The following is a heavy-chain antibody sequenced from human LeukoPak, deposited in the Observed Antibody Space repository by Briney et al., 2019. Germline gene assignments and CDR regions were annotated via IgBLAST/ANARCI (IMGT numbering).Heavy chain of an antibody. CDR1: GGTFSSYA. V-gene: IGHV1-69*04. Sequence: SVKVSCKASGGTFSSYAISWVRQAPGQGLEWMGRIIPIFGKANYAQKFQGRVTITADKSTSTAYMELSSLRSEDTAVYYCAGPYSSSSGYYYYGMDVWGQGTTVTVSS. CDR2: IIPIFGKA. D-gene: IGHD6-6*01. CDR3: AGPYSSSSGYYYYGMDV. J-gene: IGHJ6*02.